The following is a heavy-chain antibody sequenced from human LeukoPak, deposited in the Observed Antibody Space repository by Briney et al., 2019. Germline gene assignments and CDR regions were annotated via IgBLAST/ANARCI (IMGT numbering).Heavy chain of an antibody. Sequence: GGSLRLSCAASGFTFSSYEMNWVRQAPGKGLGWVSYISSSGSTIYYADSVKGRFTISRDNAKNSLYLQMNSLRAEDTAVYYCATKPPDYYYYYGMDVWGQGTTVTVSS. V-gene: IGHV3-48*03. D-gene: IGHD1-14*01. CDR3: ATKPPDYYYYYGMDV. CDR1: GFTFSSYE. CDR2: ISSSGSTI. J-gene: IGHJ6*02.